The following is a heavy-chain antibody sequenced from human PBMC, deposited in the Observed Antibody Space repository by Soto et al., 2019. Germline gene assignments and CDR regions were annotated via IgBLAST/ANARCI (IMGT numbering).Heavy chain of an antibody. Sequence: PGGSLRLSCAASGFTFSSYGMHWVRQAPGKGLEWVAVIWYDGSNKYYADSVKGRFTISRDNSKNTLYLQMNSLRAEDTAVYYCARDQDIVVVVAAMDYYYGMDVWGQGTTVTVSS. CDR3: ARDQDIVVVVAAMDYYYGMDV. D-gene: IGHD2-15*01. J-gene: IGHJ6*02. CDR2: IWYDGSNK. V-gene: IGHV3-33*01. CDR1: GFTFSSYG.